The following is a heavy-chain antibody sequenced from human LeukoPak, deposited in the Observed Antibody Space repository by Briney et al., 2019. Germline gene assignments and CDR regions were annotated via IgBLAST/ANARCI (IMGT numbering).Heavy chain of an antibody. CDR3: ARYPYITILYRLAY. J-gene: IGHJ4*02. D-gene: IGHD3-16*01. CDR2: ISANGQAT. CDR1: GFAFGTYA. V-gene: IGHV3-23*01. Sequence: GGSLRLSCAGSGFAFGTYAMSWVRQAPGMGLEWVSSISANGQATYYADSVEGRFTISRDNSKNTLYLQLNSLRAEDTATYYCARYPYITILYRLAYWGQGTLVTVSS.